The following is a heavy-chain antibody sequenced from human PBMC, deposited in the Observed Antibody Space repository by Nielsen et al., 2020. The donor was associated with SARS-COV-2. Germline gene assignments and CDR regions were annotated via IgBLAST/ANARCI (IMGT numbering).Heavy chain of an antibody. J-gene: IGHJ4*02. CDR2: IYSSGST. V-gene: IGHV4-59*01. CDR1: GDSISGYY. CDR3: AREGSYDSSGYFDY. Sequence: SETLSLTCTVSGDSISGYYWSWIRQSPGKGLEWIAYIYSSGSTNYNPSLKSRVTISVDTSKNQFSLRLRSVTAADTAVYYCAREGSYDSSGYFDYWGQGTLVTVSS. D-gene: IGHD3-22*01.